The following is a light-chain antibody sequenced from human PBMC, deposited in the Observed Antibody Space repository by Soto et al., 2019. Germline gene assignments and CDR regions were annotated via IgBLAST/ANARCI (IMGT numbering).Light chain of an antibody. Sequence: QSALTQPASVSGPPGQSITISCTGTSSDVGSDYLVSWYQQYPGKAPKLILYEGTKRPSGVSDRFSGWSSGNTASLTISGLQTEDEAEYFCCSYGDFTTSWVFGGGTQLTVL. CDR2: EGT. CDR1: SSDVGSDYL. J-gene: IGLJ3*02. V-gene: IGLV2-23*01. CDR3: CSYGDFTTSWV.